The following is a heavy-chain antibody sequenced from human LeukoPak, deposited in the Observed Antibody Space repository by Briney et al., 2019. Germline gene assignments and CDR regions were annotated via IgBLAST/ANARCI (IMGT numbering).Heavy chain of an antibody. Sequence: PSETLSLTCTISGGSVSDYYWSWIRQSPGKGLEWIGYIYYTGSTTYNPSLKSRVTMSADTSKNQFSLKLSSVTAADTAVYYCARAYSSSWYFNWFDPWGQGTLVTVSS. CDR3: ARAYSSSWYFNWFDP. V-gene: IGHV4-59*08. J-gene: IGHJ5*02. CDR1: GGSVSDYY. CDR2: IYYTGST. D-gene: IGHD6-13*01.